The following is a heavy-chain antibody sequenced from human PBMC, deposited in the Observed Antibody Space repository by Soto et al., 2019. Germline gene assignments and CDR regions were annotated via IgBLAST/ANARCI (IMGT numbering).Heavy chain of an antibody. V-gene: IGHV3-23*01. CDR3: AAPPPHWVYGFDY. Sequence: EVQLLESGGGLVQPGGSLRLSCAASGFTFSSYAMSWVRQAPGKGLEWVSAISGSGGSTYYADSVKGRFTISRDNSKNTLYLQMNSLRAEDTAVYFCAAPPPHWVYGFDYWGQGTLVTVSS. CDR2: ISGSGGST. D-gene: IGHD2-8*01. J-gene: IGHJ4*02. CDR1: GFTFSSYA.